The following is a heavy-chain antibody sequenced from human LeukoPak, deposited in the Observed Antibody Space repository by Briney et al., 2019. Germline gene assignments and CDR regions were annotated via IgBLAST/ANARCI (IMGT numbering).Heavy chain of an antibody. CDR3: ARVGGMTTVNNAAFDV. Sequence: SQTLSLTRTVSGGSINSFYWNWIRQPPGKEPEWVGYIYHSGSTNYNPSLKSRLTISLDTPKNQFSLKLTSVTAADTAIYYCARVGGMTTVNNAAFDVWGQGTMVTVSS. D-gene: IGHD4-11*01. CDR1: GGSINSFY. V-gene: IGHV4-59*01. J-gene: IGHJ3*01. CDR2: IYHSGST.